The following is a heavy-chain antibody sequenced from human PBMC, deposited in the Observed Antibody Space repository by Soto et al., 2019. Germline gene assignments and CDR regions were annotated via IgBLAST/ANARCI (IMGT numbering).Heavy chain of an antibody. Sequence: SETLSLTCTVSGGSISSYYWSWIRQPPGKGLEWIGYIYYSGSTNYNPSLKSRVTISVDTSKNQFSLKLSSVTAADTAVYYCARSLSDFWSGYYRYWGQGTLVTVSS. D-gene: IGHD3-3*01. CDR3: ARSLSDFWSGYYRY. V-gene: IGHV4-59*01. J-gene: IGHJ4*02. CDR2: IYYSGST. CDR1: GGSISSYY.